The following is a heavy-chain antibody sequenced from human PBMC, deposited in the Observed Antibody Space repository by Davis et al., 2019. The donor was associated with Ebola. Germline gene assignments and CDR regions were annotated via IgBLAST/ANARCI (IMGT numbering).Heavy chain of an antibody. V-gene: IGHV1-2*02. Sequence: ASVKVSCKASGYTFTGYYMHWVRQAPGQGLEWMGWINPNSGGTNYAQKFQGRVTMTRDTSTSTVYMELSSLRSEDTAVYYCARNSIGYCSITSCLADWGQGTLVTVSS. CDR1: GYTFTGYY. CDR3: ARNSIGYCSITSCLAD. D-gene: IGHD2-2*01. CDR2: INPNSGGT. J-gene: IGHJ4*02.